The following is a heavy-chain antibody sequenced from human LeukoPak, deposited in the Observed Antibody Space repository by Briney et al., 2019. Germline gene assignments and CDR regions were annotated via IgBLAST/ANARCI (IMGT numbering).Heavy chain of an antibody. CDR2: ISYDGSNK. CDR3: ARDKFSSTGQCFQH. J-gene: IGHJ1*01. V-gene: IGHV3-30*04. Sequence: PGGSLRLSCAASGFTFSSYAMHWVRQAPGKGLEWVAVISYDGSNKYYADSVKGRFTISRDNSKNTLYLQMNSLRAEDTAVYYCARDKFSSTGQCFQHWGQGTLVTVSS. CDR1: GFTFSSYA. D-gene: IGHD2-2*01.